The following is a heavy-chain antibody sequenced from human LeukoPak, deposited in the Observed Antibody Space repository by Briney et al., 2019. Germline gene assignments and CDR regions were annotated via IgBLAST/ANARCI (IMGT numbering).Heavy chain of an antibody. Sequence: GGSLRLSCAASGFTFSSYAMHWVRQAPGKGLEWVAVISYDGSNKYYADSVKGRFTISRDNSKNTLYLQMNSLRAEDTAVYYCAGEADYGAYYFDYWGQGTLVTVSS. CDR3: AGEADYGAYYFDY. D-gene: IGHD4-17*01. V-gene: IGHV3-30-3*01. CDR2: ISYDGSNK. CDR1: GFTFSSYA. J-gene: IGHJ4*02.